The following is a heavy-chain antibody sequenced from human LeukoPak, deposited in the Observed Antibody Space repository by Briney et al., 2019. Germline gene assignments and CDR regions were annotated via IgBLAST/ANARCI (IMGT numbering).Heavy chain of an antibody. CDR1: GGSFSGYY. D-gene: IGHD2-2*01. J-gene: IGHJ5*02. CDR2: INHSGST. V-gene: IGHV4-34*01. Sequence: SETLSLTCAVYGGSFSGYYWSWIRQPPGKGLEWIGEINHSGSTNYNPSLKSRVTISVDTSKNQFSLKLSSVTATDTAVYYCARGLRLVVPAANNWFDPWGQGTLVTVSS. CDR3: ARGLRLVVPAANNWFDP.